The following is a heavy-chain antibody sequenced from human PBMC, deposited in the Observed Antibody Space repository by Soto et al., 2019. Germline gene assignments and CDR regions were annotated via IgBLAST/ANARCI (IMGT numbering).Heavy chain of an antibody. J-gene: IGHJ6*02. CDR2: INSDGSST. Sequence: PGGSLRLSCAASGFTFSSYWMHWVRQAPGKGLVWVSRINSDGSSTSYADSVQGRFTISRDNAKNTLYLQMNSLRAEDTAVYYWARLITGTTLRYYYGMDVWGQGTTVTVSS. CDR3: ARLITGTTLRYYYGMDV. D-gene: IGHD1-7*01. CDR1: GFTFSSYW. V-gene: IGHV3-74*01.